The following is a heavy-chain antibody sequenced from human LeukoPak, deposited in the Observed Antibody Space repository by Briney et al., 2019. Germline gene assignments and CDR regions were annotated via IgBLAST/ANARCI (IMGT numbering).Heavy chain of an antibody. J-gene: IGHJ3*02. D-gene: IGHD3-10*01. CDR2: ISGSGGST. CDR1: GFTFSSYA. CDR3: ALLPPDRFDI. Sequence: GGSLRLSCAASGFTFSSYAMSWVRQAPGKGLEWVSAISGSGGSTYYADSVKGRFTISRDNSKNTLYLQMNSLTDDDTAVYYCALLPPDRFDIWGQGTMVTVSS. V-gene: IGHV3-23*01.